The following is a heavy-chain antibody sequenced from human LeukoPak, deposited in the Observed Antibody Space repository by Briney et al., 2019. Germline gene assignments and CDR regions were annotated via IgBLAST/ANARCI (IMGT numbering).Heavy chain of an antibody. J-gene: IGHJ4*02. CDR2: IYYSGST. D-gene: IGHD6-13*01. V-gene: IGHV4-39*01. Sequence: PSETLSLTCTVSGGSISSSSYYWGWIRQPPGKGLEWIGSIYYSGSTHYNPSLKSRVTISVDTSKNQFSLKLSSVTAADTAVYYCASLVEQQLGNYFDYWGQGTLVTVSS. CDR1: GGSISSSSYY. CDR3: ASLVEQQLGNYFDY.